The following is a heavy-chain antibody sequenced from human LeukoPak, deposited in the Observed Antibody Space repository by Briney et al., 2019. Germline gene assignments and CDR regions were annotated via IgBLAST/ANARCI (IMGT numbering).Heavy chain of an antibody. CDR2: INNSSSYI. CDR3: ARGVSSYFDY. CDR1: GFTFSSYS. J-gene: IGHJ4*02. Sequence: GGSLRLSCAASGFTFSSYSMNWVRQAPGKGLEWVSSINNSSSYIYYADSVKGRFTISRDNAKNSLYLQMNSLRAEDTAVYYCARGVSSYFDYWGQGTLVTVSS. D-gene: IGHD2-2*01. V-gene: IGHV3-21*01.